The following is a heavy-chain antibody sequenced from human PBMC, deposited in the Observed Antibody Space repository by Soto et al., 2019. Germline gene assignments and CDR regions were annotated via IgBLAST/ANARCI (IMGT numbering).Heavy chain of an antibody. CDR3: AKGQDYYDSSGYSPLDS. V-gene: IGHV3-30*18. CDR1: GVSCSNSG. Sequence: RLSCGAGGVSCSNSGMHWVSQAPGKGLEWVTLISYDGGNQYYAESVKGRFTISRDNSKNTLYLQMNSLRVEDTAVYYCAKGQDYYDSSGYSPLDSWGQGTLVTVSS. D-gene: IGHD3-22*01. J-gene: IGHJ4*02. CDR2: ISYDGGNQ.